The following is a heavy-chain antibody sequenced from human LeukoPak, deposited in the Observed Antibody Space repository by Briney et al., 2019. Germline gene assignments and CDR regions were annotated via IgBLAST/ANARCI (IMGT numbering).Heavy chain of an antibody. CDR2: INHSGST. CDR3: ARGQPGYYGSGTRYYYYGMDV. J-gene: IGHJ6*02. Sequence: SETLSLTCAVYGGSFSGYYWSWIRQPPGKGLEWIGEINHSGSTNYNPSLKSRVTISVDTSKNQFSLKLSSVTAADTAVYYCARGQPGYYGSGTRYYYYGMDVWGQGTTVTVSS. D-gene: IGHD3-10*01. CDR1: GGSFSGYY. V-gene: IGHV4-34*01.